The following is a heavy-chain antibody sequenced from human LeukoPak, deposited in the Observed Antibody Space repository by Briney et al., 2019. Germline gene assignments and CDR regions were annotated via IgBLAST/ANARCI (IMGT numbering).Heavy chain of an antibody. D-gene: IGHD3-22*01. J-gene: IGHJ4*02. Sequence: PGGSLRLSCAASGFTFSSYGMHWVRQAPGKGLEWVAFIRYDGSNKYYADSVKGRFTISRDNSKNTLYLQMNSLRAEDTAVYYCAKDFKAYYDSSGHDYWGQGTLVTVSS. CDR3: AKDFKAYYDSSGHDY. CDR2: IRYDGSNK. V-gene: IGHV3-30*02. CDR1: GFTFSSYG.